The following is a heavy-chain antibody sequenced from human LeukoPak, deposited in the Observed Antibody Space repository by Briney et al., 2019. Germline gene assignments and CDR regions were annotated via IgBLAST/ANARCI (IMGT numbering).Heavy chain of an antibody. J-gene: IGHJ4*02. V-gene: IGHV4-61*02. D-gene: IGHD4-17*01. CDR2: IYTSGST. CDR1: GGSISSGSYY. Sequence: SETLSLTCTVSGGSISSGSYYWSWIRQPAGKGLEWIGRIYTSGSTNYNPSLKSRVTISVDTSKNQFSLKLSSVTAADTAVYYCARIRRRQYYFDYWGQGTLVTVSS. CDR3: ARIRRRQYYFDY.